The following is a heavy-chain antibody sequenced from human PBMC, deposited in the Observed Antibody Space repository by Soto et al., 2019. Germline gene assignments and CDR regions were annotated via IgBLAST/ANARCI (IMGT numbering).Heavy chain of an antibody. Sequence: GGSLRLSCAASGFTFSSYGMHWVRQAPGKGLEWVAVISYDGSNKYYADSVKGRFTISRDNSKNTLYLQMNSLRAEDTAVYYCAKRGCSGGSCYYYYGMDVWGQGTTVTVSS. CDR1: GFTFSSYG. D-gene: IGHD2-15*01. CDR2: ISYDGSNK. CDR3: AKRGCSGGSCYYYYGMDV. V-gene: IGHV3-30*18. J-gene: IGHJ6*02.